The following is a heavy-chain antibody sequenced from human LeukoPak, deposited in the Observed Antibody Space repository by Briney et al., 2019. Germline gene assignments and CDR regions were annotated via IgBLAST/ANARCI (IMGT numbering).Heavy chain of an antibody. Sequence: PGGSLILSCVASGFTFNTYPMSWVRQAPGQGLDWVSALSDMADYIYYADFVKGRFTVSRDNSKDTLYLQMDSLRAEETAVYYCAKGESGTWVRHFDKWGQGTLVTVSS. CDR3: AKGESGTWVRHFDK. D-gene: IGHD1-26*01. CDR2: LSDMADYI. J-gene: IGHJ4*02. V-gene: IGHV3-23*01. CDR1: GFTFNTYP.